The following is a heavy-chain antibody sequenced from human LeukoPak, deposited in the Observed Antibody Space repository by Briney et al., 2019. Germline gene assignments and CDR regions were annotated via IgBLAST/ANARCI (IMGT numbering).Heavy chain of an antibody. V-gene: IGHV4-39*01. Sequence: SETLSLTCTVSGGSISSSSYYWGWIRQPSGKGLEWIGSIYYSGSTYYNPSLKSRVTISVDTSKKQLSLNLSSVTAADTAVYYCARGLRLYSGYDFLRYWGQGTLVTVSS. J-gene: IGHJ4*02. CDR2: IYYSGST. CDR3: ARGLRLYSGYDFLRY. CDR1: GGSISSSSYY. D-gene: IGHD5-12*01.